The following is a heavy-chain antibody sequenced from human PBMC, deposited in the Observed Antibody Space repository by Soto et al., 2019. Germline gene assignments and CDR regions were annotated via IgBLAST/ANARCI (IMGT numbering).Heavy chain of an antibody. J-gene: IGHJ4*02. D-gene: IGHD1-1*01. CDR2: ISYDGRNK. CDR1: GFIFSTYA. V-gene: IGHV3-30*04. Sequence: GGSLRLSCAASGFIFSTYAMHWVRQAPGKGLEWVTFISYDGRNKYYADSVKDRFTISRDNSKNTLYLLMNSLRTEDTAVYYCAREELERQGSGFDYWGQGTLVTVSS. CDR3: AREELERQGSGFDY.